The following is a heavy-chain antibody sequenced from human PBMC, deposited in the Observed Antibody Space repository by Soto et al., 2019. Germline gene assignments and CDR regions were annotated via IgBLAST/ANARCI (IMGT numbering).Heavy chain of an antibody. CDR2: INPSGGST. CDR3: ARSYCSGGSCYGWFDP. V-gene: IGHV1-46*01. D-gene: IGHD2-15*01. CDR1: GYTFTSHY. Sequence: ASVKVSCKASGYTFTSHYMHWVRQAPGQGLEWMGIINPSGGSTSYAQKFQGRVTMTRDTSTSTVHMELSSLRSEDTAVYYCARSYCSGGSCYGWFDPWGQGALVTVSS. J-gene: IGHJ5*02.